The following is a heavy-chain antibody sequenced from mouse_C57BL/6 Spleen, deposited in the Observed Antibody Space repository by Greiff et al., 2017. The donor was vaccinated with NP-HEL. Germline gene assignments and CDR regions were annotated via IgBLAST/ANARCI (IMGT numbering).Heavy chain of an antibody. CDR1: AFTFSNYW. D-gene: IGHD2-4*01. V-gene: IGHV6-3*01. CDR2: IRLKSDNYAT. Sequence: EVQVVESGGGLVQPGGSMKLSCVASAFTFSNYWMNWVRQSPEKGLEWVAQIRLKSDNYATHYAESVKGRFTISRDDSNSSVYLQMNNLRAEDTGIYYCTRGLRLYAMGGWGQGTSVTVA. CDR3: TRGLRLYAMGG. J-gene: IGHJ4*01.